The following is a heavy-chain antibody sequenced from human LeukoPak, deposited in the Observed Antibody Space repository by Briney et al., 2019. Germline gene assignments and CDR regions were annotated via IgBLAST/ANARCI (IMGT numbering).Heavy chain of an antibody. CDR1: GYSFSGKF. J-gene: IGHJ4*02. CDR2: IEPKSGVT. V-gene: IGHV1-2*02. D-gene: IGHD3-22*01. CDR3: ATENYYDGSGFSKAFDY. Sequence: ASVKVSCKTSGYSFSGKFSHWLRQAPGHGLQYMGGIEPKSGVTVYAPNFRGRVTVTSDTSVSTGYLELRGLRYDDTAVYYCATENYYDGSGFSKAFDYWGQGTLVTVSS.